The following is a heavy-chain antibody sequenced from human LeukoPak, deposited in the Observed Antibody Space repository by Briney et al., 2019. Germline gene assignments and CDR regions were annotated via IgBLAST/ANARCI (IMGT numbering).Heavy chain of an antibody. D-gene: IGHD1-26*01. CDR2: IYYSGST. J-gene: IGHJ4*01. Sequence: SETLSLTCTVSGGSISSYYWSWIRQSPGKGLEWIGYIYYSGSTNYNPSLKSRVTISVDTSKNQLSLKLSSVTAADTAVYYCARMGARDYVDYCGQGILITVSS. CDR1: GGSISSYY. CDR3: ARMGARDYVDY. V-gene: IGHV4-59*01.